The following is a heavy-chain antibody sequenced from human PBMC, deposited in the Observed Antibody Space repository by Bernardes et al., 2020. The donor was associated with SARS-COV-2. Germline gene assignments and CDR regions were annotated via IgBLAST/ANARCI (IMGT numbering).Heavy chain of an antibody. J-gene: IGHJ3*02. Sequence: SETLSLTCTVSGGSISSYYWSWIRQPPGKGLEWIGYIYCSGSTNYNPSLKSRVTISVDTSKNQFSLKLSSVTAADTAVYYCARHVGLNGTPSDDAFDIWGQGTMVTVSS. CDR3: ARHVGLNGTPSDDAFDI. V-gene: IGHV4-59*08. D-gene: IGHD1-20*01. CDR2: IYCSGST. CDR1: GGSISSYY.